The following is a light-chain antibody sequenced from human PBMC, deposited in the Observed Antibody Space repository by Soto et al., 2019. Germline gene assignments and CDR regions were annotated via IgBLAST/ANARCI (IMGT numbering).Light chain of an antibody. CDR2: KAS. J-gene: IGKJ2*01. CDR1: QSIGAW. CDR3: QQYSTWYT. Sequence: DIQMTQSPSTLSAFVGDRVTITCRASQSIGAWLAWYQQKPGKAPKLLIYKASSLESGVPSRFSGSGSGTEFNLTISSLQPDDFATYYCQQYSTWYTFGQGTKLESK. V-gene: IGKV1-5*03.